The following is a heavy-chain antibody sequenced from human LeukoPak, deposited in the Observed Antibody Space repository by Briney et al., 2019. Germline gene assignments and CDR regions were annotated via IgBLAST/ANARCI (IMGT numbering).Heavy chain of an antibody. D-gene: IGHD5-24*01. CDR1: GGTFSTYG. V-gene: IGHV1-69*04. CDR2: IVPILGTA. Sequence: SVKVSCKASGGTFSTYGISWVRQAPGQGLEWMGRIVPILGTANYAQKFQVRVTITADKSTTTAYMEVSGLRSEDTALYYCVRDRDNYGKTSGSFGIWGQGTMVTVSS. J-gene: IGHJ3*02. CDR3: VRDRDNYGKTSGSFGI.